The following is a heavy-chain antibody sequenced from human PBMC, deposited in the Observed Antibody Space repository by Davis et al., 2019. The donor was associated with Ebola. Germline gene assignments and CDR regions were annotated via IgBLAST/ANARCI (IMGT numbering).Heavy chain of an antibody. CDR2: IRSKAYGGTT. V-gene: IGHV3-49*04. J-gene: IGHJ3*02. CDR3: AKAQECSSTTCYAFDI. CDR1: GFTFGDYA. Sequence: GGSLRLSCTASGFTFGDYAMSWVRQAPGKGLEWVGFIRSKAYGGTTEYAASVKGRFTISRDDSKNTLYLQMNSLRAEDTAVYYCAKAQECSSTTCYAFDIWGQGTMVTVSS. D-gene: IGHD6-13*01.